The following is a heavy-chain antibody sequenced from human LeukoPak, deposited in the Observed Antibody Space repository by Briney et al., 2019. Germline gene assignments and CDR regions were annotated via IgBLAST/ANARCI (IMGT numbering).Heavy chain of an antibody. Sequence: GGSLRLSCAASGFTFSSYAMSWVRQAPGKGLEWVAGISGSGGTTNYADSVKGRFTISRDNPKNTLFLHMNSLRAEDTAVYFCAKRGVVIRVILVGFHKEAYYFDSWGQGALVTVSS. D-gene: IGHD3-22*01. CDR2: ISGSGGTT. CDR3: AKRGVVIRVILVGFHKEAYYFDS. V-gene: IGHV3-23*01. CDR1: GFTFSSYA. J-gene: IGHJ4*02.